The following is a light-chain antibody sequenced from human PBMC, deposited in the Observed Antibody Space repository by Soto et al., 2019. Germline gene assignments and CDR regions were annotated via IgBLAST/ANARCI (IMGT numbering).Light chain of an antibody. CDR2: END. CDR1: SSTIGSNN. V-gene: IGLV1-47*01. CDR3: STWDDSLSSLL. J-gene: IGLJ2*01. Sequence: QSVLTQPPSASGTPGQRVTVSCSGSSSTIGSNNVAWYKKLAGSAPKLLIYENDQRPSGVPDRFSGSKSGTSASLAISGLRPEDEATYYCSTWDDSLSSLLFGGGTKLTVL.